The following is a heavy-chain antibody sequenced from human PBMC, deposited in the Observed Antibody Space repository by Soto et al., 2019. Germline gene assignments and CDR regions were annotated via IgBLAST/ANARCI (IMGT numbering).Heavy chain of an antibody. V-gene: IGHV3-23*01. CDR1: GFTFSSYA. CDR2: ISGSGGST. D-gene: IGHD4-4*01. J-gene: IGHJ6*03. Sequence: EVQLLESGGGLVQPGGSLRLSCAASGFTFSSYAMSWVRQALGKGLEWVSAISGSGGSTYYADSVKGRFTISRDNSKNTLYLQMNSLRAEDTAVYYCANSNYDYSNYVYYYYMDVWGKGTTVTVSS. CDR3: ANSNYDYSNYVYYYYMDV.